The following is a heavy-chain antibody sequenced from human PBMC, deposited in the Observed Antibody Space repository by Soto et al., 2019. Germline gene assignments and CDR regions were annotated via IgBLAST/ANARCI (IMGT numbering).Heavy chain of an antibody. V-gene: IGHV3-9*01. CDR1: GFTFDDYA. CDR2: ISWNSGSI. CDR3: ATLLYDFWSGYPGVPFDY. Sequence: EVQLVESGGGLVQPGRSLRLSCAASGFTFDDYAMHWVRQAPGKGLEWVSGISWNSGSIGYADSVKGRFTISRDNAKNSLYLQMNSLRAEDTALYYCATLLYDFWSGYPGVPFDYWGQGTLVTVSS. D-gene: IGHD3-3*01. J-gene: IGHJ4*02.